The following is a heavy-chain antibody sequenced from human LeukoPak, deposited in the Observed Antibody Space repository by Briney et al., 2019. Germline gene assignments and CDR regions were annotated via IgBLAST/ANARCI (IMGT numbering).Heavy chain of an antibody. CDR1: GFTFSSYW. CDR2: IKQDGSEK. Sequence: GGSLRLSCAASGFTFSSYWMSWVRQAPGKGLEWVANIKQDGSEKYYVDSVKGRFTISRDNAKNSLYLQMNSLRAEDTAVYYCAGKSSGWPNYYSYSMAVWGKGTTAT. CDR3: AGKSSGWPNYYSYSMAV. J-gene: IGHJ6*03. D-gene: IGHD6-19*01. V-gene: IGHV3-7*01.